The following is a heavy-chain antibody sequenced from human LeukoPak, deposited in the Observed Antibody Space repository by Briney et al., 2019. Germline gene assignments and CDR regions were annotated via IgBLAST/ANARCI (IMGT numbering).Heavy chain of an antibody. V-gene: IGHV1-18*04. CDR2: ISASNGNT. J-gene: IGHJ3*02. D-gene: IGHD3-16*02. Sequence: GASVKVSCKASGYTFTSYGISWVRQAPGQGLEWMGWISASNGNTNYAQKLQGRVTMTTDTSTSTAYMELRSLRSDDTAVYYCARPLYDYVWGSYRSIPDAFDIWGQGTMVTVSS. CDR1: GYTFTSYG. CDR3: ARPLYDYVWGSYRSIPDAFDI.